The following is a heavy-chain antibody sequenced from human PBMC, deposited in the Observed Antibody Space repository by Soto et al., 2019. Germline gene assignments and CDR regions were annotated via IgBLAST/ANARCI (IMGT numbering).Heavy chain of an antibody. Sequence: PSETLSLTCTVSGGSISSDSYYWGWIRLPPEKGLEWIASISYSGSTYYNPTLKSRLTISVDTSKSQFSLRLNSVTAADTAVYYCARASIKPHVFMYPFDSWSQGTLVTFSS. CDR3: ARASIKPHVFMYPFDS. CDR2: ISYSGST. D-gene: IGHD3-3*01. V-gene: IGHV4-39*01. CDR1: GGSISSDSYY. J-gene: IGHJ4*02.